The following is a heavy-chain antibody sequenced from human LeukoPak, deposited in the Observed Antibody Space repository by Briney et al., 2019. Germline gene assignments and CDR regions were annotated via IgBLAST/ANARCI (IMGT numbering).Heavy chain of an antibody. CDR2: IKQDGSEK. CDR1: GFTFSRYW. V-gene: IGHV3-7*01. Sequence: GGSLRLSCAASGFTFSRYWMSWIRQAPGKGLEWVANIKQDGSEKYYVDSVKGRFPISRDNAKNSLSLQMHSLRAEDTAVYYCASVSITVAERDYMDVWGKGTTVTVSS. J-gene: IGHJ6*03. CDR3: ASVSITVAERDYMDV. D-gene: IGHD6-19*01.